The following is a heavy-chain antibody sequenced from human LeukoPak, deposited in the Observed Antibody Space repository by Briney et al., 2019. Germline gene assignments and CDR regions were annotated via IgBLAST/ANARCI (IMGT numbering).Heavy chain of an antibody. CDR1: GGSISSSSYY. CDR3: ARDVRAYYYGSGEQYDYYYMDV. D-gene: IGHD3-10*01. CDR2: IHYSGST. J-gene: IGHJ6*03. Sequence: NSSETLSLTCTVSGGSISSSSYYWAWIRQPPGKGLEWIGSIHYSGSTYYNPSLQSRVTISIDTSKNQFSLKLSSVTAADTAVYYCARDVRAYYYGSGEQYDYYYMDVWGKGTTVTISS. V-gene: IGHV4-39*07.